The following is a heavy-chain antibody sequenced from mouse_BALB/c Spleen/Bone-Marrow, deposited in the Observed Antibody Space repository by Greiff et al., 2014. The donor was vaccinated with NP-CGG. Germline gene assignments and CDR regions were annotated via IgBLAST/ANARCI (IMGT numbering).Heavy chain of an antibody. CDR2: IYPGNVNT. J-gene: IGHJ4*01. Sequence: LVESGPELVKPGASVGISCKASGYTFTSYYIHWVKQRPGQGLEWIGWIYPGNVNTKYNEKFKGKATLTADKSSSTAYMQLSSLTSEDSAVYFCARDTMDYWGQGTSVTVSS. CDR1: GYTFTSYY. V-gene: IGHV1S56*01. CDR3: ARDTMDY.